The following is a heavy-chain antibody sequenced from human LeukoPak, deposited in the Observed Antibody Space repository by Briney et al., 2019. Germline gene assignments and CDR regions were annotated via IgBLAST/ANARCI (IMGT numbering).Heavy chain of an antibody. CDR1: GGSFSGYY. J-gene: IGHJ4*02. CDR3: ARESVAVAGTDY. D-gene: IGHD6-19*01. CDR2: INHSGST. V-gene: IGHV4-34*01. Sequence: PSETLSLTCAVYGGSFSGYYWSWIRQPPGKGLEWIGEINHSGSTNYNPSLKSRVTISVDTSKNQFSLKLSSVTAADTAVYYCARESVAVAGTDYWGQGTLVTVSS.